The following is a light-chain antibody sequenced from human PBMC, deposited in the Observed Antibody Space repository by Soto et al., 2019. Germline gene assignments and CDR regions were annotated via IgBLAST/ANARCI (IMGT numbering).Light chain of an antibody. Sequence: QSVLTQPPSVSGAPGQRVTISCIGSSSNIGAGYDVHWYQHLPGTAPKLLIHDNTHRPSGVPERFSGSKSGTSASLAITGLQGDEEADYYCQSSDSSRVVLFGGGTKVTVL. V-gene: IGLV1-40*01. CDR3: QSSDSSRVVL. CDR2: DNT. J-gene: IGLJ2*01. CDR1: SSNIGAGYD.